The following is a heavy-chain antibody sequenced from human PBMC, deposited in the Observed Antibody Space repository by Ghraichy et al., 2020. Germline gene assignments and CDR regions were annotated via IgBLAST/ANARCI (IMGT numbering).Heavy chain of an antibody. CDR1: GFTFSSYE. Sequence: GESLRLSCAASGFTFSSYETHWVRQAPGKGLEWVSYISSSGSAIYYADSVKGRFTISRDNAKNSLYLQMNSLRAEDTAVYYCARSKDYVWGTFYYSYYGMDVWGQGTTVTVSS. J-gene: IGHJ6*02. V-gene: IGHV3-48*03. CDR2: ISSSGSAI. CDR3: ARSKDYVWGTFYYSYYGMDV. D-gene: IGHD3-16*01.